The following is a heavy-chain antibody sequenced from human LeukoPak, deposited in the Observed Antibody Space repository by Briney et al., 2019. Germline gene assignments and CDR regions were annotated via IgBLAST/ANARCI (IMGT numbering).Heavy chain of an antibody. J-gene: IGHJ4*02. CDR2: IIPIFGTA. CDR1: GGTFSSYA. D-gene: IGHD3-22*01. Sequence: ASVKVSCKASGGTFSSYAISWVRQAPGQGLEWMGGIIPIFGTANYAQKFQGRVTITTDESTSTAYMELSSLRSEDTAVYYCAGGDYYDSSGHFAETDYWGQGTLVTVSS. V-gene: IGHV1-69*05. CDR3: AGGDYYDSSGHFAETDY.